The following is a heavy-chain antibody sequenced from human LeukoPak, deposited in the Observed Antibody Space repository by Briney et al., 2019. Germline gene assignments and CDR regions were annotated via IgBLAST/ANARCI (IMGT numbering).Heavy chain of an antibody. CDR3: ARALGSYGSGSYPTPHMD. D-gene: IGHD3-10*01. CDR2: IYYSGST. J-gene: IGHJ4*02. Sequence: PSETLSLTCTVSGGSISSYYWSWIRQPPGKGLEWIGYIYYSGSTNYNPSLKSRVTISVDTSKNQFSLKLNSVTAADTAVYYCARALGSYGSGSYPTPHMDWGQGTLVTVSS. V-gene: IGHV4-59*01. CDR1: GGSISSYY.